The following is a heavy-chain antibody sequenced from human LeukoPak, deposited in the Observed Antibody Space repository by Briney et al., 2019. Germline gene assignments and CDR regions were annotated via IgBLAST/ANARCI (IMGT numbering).Heavy chain of an antibody. CDR1: GGSISSSSYY. CDR3: ARQRVNSAGVDY. Sequence: SETLSLTCSVSGGSISSSSYYWGWIRQPPGKGLEWIGSIYYSGSTYYNPSLKSRVTISVDTSKNQFSLKLSSVTAADTAVYYCARQRVNSAGVDYWGQGTLVTVSS. D-gene: IGHD6-13*01. J-gene: IGHJ4*02. CDR2: IYYSGST. V-gene: IGHV4-39*01.